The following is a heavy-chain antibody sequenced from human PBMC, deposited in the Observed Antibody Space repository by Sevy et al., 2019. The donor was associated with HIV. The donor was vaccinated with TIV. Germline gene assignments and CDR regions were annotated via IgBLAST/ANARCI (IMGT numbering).Heavy chain of an antibody. D-gene: IGHD3-22*01. V-gene: IGHV3-33*06. CDR1: GFTFSSYG. J-gene: IGHJ4*02. CDR2: IWYDGSNK. CDR3: AKGHDSSGYHYFDY. Sequence: GGSLRLSCAASGFTFSSYGMHWVRQAPGKGLEWVAVIWYDGSNKYYADSVKGRFTISRDNSKNTLYLQMNSLRAEDTAVYYCAKGHDSSGYHYFDYLGQGTLVTVSS.